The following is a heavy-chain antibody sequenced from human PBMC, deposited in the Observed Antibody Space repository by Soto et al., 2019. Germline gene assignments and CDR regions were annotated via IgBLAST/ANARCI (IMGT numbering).Heavy chain of an antibody. J-gene: IGHJ5*02. Sequence: LSPSWPGPGFTFGDSYMSWIRQAPGKGLEWLSYISHGSRYPDNADSVKGRFTISTDNTKTTPDLQIMSLAARDSAIYYCVRGGCEDRFDPWGQGTMVTVSS. CDR1: GFTFGDSY. CDR3: VRGGCEDRFDP. D-gene: IGHD6-25*01. V-gene: IGHV3-11*06. CDR2: ISHGSRYP.